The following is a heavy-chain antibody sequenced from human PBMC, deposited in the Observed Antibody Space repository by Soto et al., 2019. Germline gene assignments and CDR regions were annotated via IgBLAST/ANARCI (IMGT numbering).Heavy chain of an antibody. CDR1: GYTFTSYA. Sequence: ASVKVSCKASGYTFTSYAMHWVRQAPGQRFEWMGWINAGNGNTKYSQKFQGRVTITRDTSASTAYMELSSLRSEDTAVYYCARHGAYDSSGYYRDAFDIWGQGTMVTVSS. J-gene: IGHJ3*02. V-gene: IGHV1-3*01. CDR2: INAGNGNT. D-gene: IGHD3-22*01. CDR3: ARHGAYDSSGYYRDAFDI.